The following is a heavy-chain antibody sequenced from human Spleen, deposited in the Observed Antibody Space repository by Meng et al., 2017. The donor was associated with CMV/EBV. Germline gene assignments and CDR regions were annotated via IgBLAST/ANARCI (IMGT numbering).Heavy chain of an antibody. V-gene: IGHV3-30*04. Sequence: GGSLRLSCAASGFTFRNFPIHWVRQAPGQGPEWVASISYDGRTTNYADSVKGRFTVSRDDNINTLFVQMNNVRPEDTAVYYSARAAFYYDNSDLDGMDVWGQGTAVTVSS. D-gene: IGHD3-22*01. CDR3: ARAAFYYDNSDLDGMDV. J-gene: IGHJ6*02. CDR1: GFTFRNFP. CDR2: ISYDGRTT.